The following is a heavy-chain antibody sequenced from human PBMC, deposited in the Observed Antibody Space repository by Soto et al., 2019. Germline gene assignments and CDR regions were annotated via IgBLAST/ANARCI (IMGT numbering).Heavy chain of an antibody. CDR3: ARGKRWGAPMDV. Sequence: QVQLQESGPGLVKPSQTLSLTCTVSGGSISSGGYYWSWIRQHPGKGLEWIGYIYYSGSTYYNPSLKSRVSISVDTSKNQFSLKLSCVTATDTAVYYCARGKRWGAPMDVWGQGTTVTVYS. CDR2: IYYSGST. V-gene: IGHV4-31*03. CDR1: GGSISSGGYY. J-gene: IGHJ6*02. D-gene: IGHD1-26*01.